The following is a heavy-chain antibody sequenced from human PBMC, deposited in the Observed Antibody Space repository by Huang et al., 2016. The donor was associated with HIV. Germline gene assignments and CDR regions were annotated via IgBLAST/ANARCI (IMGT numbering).Heavy chain of an antibody. D-gene: IGHD3-10*01. CDR2: MNTYNGKT. V-gene: IGHV1-18*01. CDR1: GYTFTTFA. J-gene: IGHJ3*02. Sequence: QVQLVQSRVEVKKPGASVKVSCKASGYTFTTFAITWGRQASGQGLEWMGVMNTYNGKTNYLQKFQGRVTMTTDTSSTTADLEVRSLKSEDTAVYYCARQGFGRSDAFDIWGQGTMVTVSS. CDR3: ARQGFGRSDAFDI.